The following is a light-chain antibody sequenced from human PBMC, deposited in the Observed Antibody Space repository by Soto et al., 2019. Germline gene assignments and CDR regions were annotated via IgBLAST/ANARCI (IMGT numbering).Light chain of an antibody. J-gene: IGLJ1*01. V-gene: IGLV2-14*01. CDR3: SSYTSITTDV. CDR1: SSDVGGYNY. Sequence: QSVLTQPASVSGSPGQSITISCTGTSSDVGGYNYVSWYQQHPGKAPKLMIYEVSNRPSGVSNRFSGSKSGNTASLTISGLQAEDEADYYCSSYTSITTDVFGTGTKVTVL. CDR2: EVS.